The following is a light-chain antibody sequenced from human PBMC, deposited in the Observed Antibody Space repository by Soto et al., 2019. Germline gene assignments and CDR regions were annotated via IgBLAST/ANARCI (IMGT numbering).Light chain of an antibody. Sequence: QSVLTQPPSASGTPGQRVTISCSGGVSNIGRYSVKWYQQVPGTAPKLLIYGNDQRPSGVPDRFSGSTSGTSASLAISGLQSEDEADYYCATWDDSLNGVIFGGGTKVTVL. CDR1: VSNIGRYS. J-gene: IGLJ2*01. CDR2: GND. V-gene: IGLV1-44*01. CDR3: ATWDDSLNGVI.